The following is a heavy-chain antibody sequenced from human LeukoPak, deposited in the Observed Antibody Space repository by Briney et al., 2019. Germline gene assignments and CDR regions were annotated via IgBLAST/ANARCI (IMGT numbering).Heavy chain of an antibody. V-gene: IGHV4-34*01. CDR3: AGHGREDVVDFDD. J-gene: IGHJ4*02. Sequence: SETLSLTCAVYGGSFSGYYWSWIRQPPGKGLEWIGEINHSGSTNYNPSLKSRVTISVDTSKNQFSLKLSSVTAADTAVYYCAGHGREDVVDFDDWGQGTLVTVSS. CDR1: GGSFSGYY. D-gene: IGHD3-10*02. CDR2: INHSGST.